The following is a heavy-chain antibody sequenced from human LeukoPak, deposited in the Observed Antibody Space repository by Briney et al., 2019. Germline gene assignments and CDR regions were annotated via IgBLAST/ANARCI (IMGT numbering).Heavy chain of an antibody. D-gene: IGHD2-2*01. J-gene: IGHJ6*03. CDR2: ISGSGDST. V-gene: IGHV3-23*01. CDR3: AREKEGYCSRTSCYLDYYYYYMDV. Sequence: GGSLRLPCAASGFTFSSYAMNWVRQAPGKGLEWVSGISGSGDSTYYADSVKGRFTISRDNSKNSLYLQMNSLRAEDTAVYYCAREKEGYCSRTSCYLDYYYYYMDVWGKGTTVTISS. CDR1: GFTFSSYA.